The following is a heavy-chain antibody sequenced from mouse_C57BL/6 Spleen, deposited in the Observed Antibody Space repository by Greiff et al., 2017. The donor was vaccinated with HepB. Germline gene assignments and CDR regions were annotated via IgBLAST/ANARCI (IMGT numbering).Heavy chain of an antibody. Sequence: VQLKQSGAELVRPGASVKLSCTASGFNIKDDYMHWVKQRPEQGLEWIGWIDPENGDTEYASKFQGKATITADTSSNTAYLQLSSLTSEDTAVYYCTQTVVGNWGQGTTLTVSS. D-gene: IGHD1-1*01. CDR1: GFNIKDDY. J-gene: IGHJ2*01. V-gene: IGHV14-4*01. CDR2: IDPENGDT. CDR3: TQTVVGN.